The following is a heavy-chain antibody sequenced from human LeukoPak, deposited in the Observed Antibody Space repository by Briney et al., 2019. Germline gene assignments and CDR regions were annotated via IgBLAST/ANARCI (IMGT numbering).Heavy chain of an antibody. Sequence: ASVKVSCKVSGYTLTELSMHWVRQAPGKGLEWMGGFDPEDGETIYAQKFQGRVTMTEDTSTDTAYMELSSLRSEDTAVYYCATSPVYDILTGYHYWGQGTLVTVSS. CDR3: ATSPVYDILTGYHY. CDR1: GYTLTELS. CDR2: FDPEDGET. V-gene: IGHV1-24*01. D-gene: IGHD3-9*01. J-gene: IGHJ4*02.